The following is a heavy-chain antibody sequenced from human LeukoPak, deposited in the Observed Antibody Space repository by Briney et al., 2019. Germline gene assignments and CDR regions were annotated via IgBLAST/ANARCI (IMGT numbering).Heavy chain of an antibody. D-gene: IGHD5-24*01. J-gene: IGHJ4*02. Sequence: ASVKVSCKASGYTFTGYYMHWVRQAPGQGLEWMGIINPNGGITSYAQKFQGRVTMTRDTSTSTVYMELSSLRSEDTAVYYCARVQGGYNHFDYWGQGTLVTVSS. V-gene: IGHV1-46*01. CDR1: GYTFTGYY. CDR3: ARVQGGYNHFDY. CDR2: INPNGGIT.